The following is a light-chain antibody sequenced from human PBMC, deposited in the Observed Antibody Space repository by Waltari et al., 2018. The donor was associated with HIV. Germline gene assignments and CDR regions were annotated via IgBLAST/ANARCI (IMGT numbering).Light chain of an antibody. Sequence: SYELTQPFSVSVALGQTVRITCGGSTIGTKDVQWYQQRPGHAPLLVIFNDRNRPSGIPERFSGSKSRNTATLTISGAQAGDEADYYCQVWHYSVVFGGGTKLTVL. CDR1: TIGTKD. CDR2: NDR. V-gene: IGLV3-9*01. J-gene: IGLJ3*02. CDR3: QVWHYSVV.